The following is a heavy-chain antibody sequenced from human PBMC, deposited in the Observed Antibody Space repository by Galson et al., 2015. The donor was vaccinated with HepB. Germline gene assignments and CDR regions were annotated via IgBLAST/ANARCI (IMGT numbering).Heavy chain of an antibody. J-gene: IGHJ6*02. D-gene: IGHD3-10*01. CDR2: ISYDGRNI. Sequence: SLRLACAVSGFPSSTYAFHWVRQAPGKGLKWVAVISYDGRNIQYAESVKGRFTISRDNSKNTVYLQMSSLRPEDTAVYYCARAVRGVMDAMDVWGQGTTVTVSS. V-gene: IGHV3-30*04. CDR3: ARAVRGVMDAMDV. CDR1: GFPSSTYA.